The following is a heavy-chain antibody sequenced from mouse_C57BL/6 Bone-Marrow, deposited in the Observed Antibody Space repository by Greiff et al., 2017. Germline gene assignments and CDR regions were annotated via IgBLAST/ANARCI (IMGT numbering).Heavy chain of an antibody. CDR1: GYTFTDYY. CDR2: INPNNGGT. V-gene: IGHV1-26*01. CDR3: ARLYYYGSSYWYFDV. J-gene: IGHJ1*03. Sequence: LVKPGASVKISCKASGYTFTDYYMNWVKQSHGKSLEWIGDINPNNGGTSYNQKFKGKATLTVDKSSSTAYMELRSLTSEDSAVYYCARLYYYGSSYWYFDVWGTGTTVTVSS. D-gene: IGHD1-1*01.